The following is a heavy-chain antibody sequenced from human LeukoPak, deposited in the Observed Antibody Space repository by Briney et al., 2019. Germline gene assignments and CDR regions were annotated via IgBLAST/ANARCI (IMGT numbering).Heavy chain of an antibody. CDR3: ARTLSGRSATRFDY. V-gene: IGHV1-2*02. Sequence: ASVKVSCKASGYTFTGYYMHWVRQAPGQGLEWMGWINPNSGGTNYAQKFQGRVTMTRDTSISTAYMELSRLRSDDTAVYYCARTLSGRSATRFDYWGQGTLVTVSS. CDR2: INPNSGGT. J-gene: IGHJ4*02. D-gene: IGHD5-12*01. CDR1: GYTFTGYY.